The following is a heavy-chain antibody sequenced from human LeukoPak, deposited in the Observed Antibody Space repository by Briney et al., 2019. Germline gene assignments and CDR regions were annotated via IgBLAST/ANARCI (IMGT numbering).Heavy chain of an antibody. Sequence: GESLKISCKGSGYTITSYWIGWVRHMPGKGLEWMGIIHPGDSDTRYSPSFQGQVTISADKSISSAYLQWSSLKASDTAMYYCARRVFGEPLFDYWGQGTLVTVSS. CDR3: ARRVFGEPLFDY. V-gene: IGHV5-51*01. CDR2: IHPGDSDT. J-gene: IGHJ4*02. CDR1: GYTITSYW. D-gene: IGHD1-14*01.